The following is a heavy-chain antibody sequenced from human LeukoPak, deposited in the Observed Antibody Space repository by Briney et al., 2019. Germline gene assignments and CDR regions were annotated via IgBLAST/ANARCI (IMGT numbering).Heavy chain of an antibody. V-gene: IGHV3-74*01. J-gene: IGHJ4*02. Sequence: GGSLRLSCAASGFTFSSYWMHWVRQTPGKGLVWVARINGDGSASSYADSVKGRFFIFRDNAKNTVYLQMNGLRVEDAAVYYCVRGGNTYDYDTTGGDYWGQGTLVTVSS. CDR1: GFTFSSYW. CDR2: INGDGSAS. D-gene: IGHD5-18*01. CDR3: VRGGNTYDYDTTGGDY.